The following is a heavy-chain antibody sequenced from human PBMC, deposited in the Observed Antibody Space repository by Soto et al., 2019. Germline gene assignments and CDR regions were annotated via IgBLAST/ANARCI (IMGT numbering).Heavy chain of an antibody. CDR3: ARDWKGTAMVYYFDY. CDR1: GFSLSNSN. D-gene: IGHD5-18*01. CDR2: ISSSSSYI. Sequence: PGGSLRLSCAASGFSLSNSNMNWVRQAPGMGLEWVSSISSSSSYIYYADSVKGRFTISRDNAKNSLYLQMNSPRAEDTAVYYCARDWKGTAMVYYFDYWGQGTLVTVSS. J-gene: IGHJ4*02. V-gene: IGHV3-21*01.